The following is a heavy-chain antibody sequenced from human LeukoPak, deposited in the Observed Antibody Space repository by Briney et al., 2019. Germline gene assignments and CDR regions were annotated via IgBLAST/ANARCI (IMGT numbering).Heavy chain of an antibody. Sequence: SETLSLTCAVYGGSFSGYYWSWIRQPPGRGLEWIGYIYYSGSTDYNPSFQSRVSTSVDTSKKQFSLKLSSVTAADTAVYYFARDLGSSGDYWGQGTLVTVSS. J-gene: IGHJ4*02. CDR1: GGSFSGYY. V-gene: IGHV4-59*01. CDR3: ARDLGSSGDY. D-gene: IGHD6-6*01. CDR2: IYYSGST.